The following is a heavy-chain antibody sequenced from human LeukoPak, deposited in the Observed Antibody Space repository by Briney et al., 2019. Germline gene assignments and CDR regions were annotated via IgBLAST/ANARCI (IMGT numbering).Heavy chain of an antibody. CDR3: AKDGRAEGATTVPFDY. CDR2: ISSSSSSYI. J-gene: IGHJ4*02. CDR1: GFTFSSYT. D-gene: IGHD1-26*01. V-gene: IGHV3-21*01. Sequence: PGGSLRLSCAASGFTFSSYTMNWVRQAPGKGLEWVSSISSSSSSYIYYADSVKGRFTISRDNAKNSLYLQMNSLRAEDTAVYYCAKDGRAEGATTVPFDYWGQGTLVTVSS.